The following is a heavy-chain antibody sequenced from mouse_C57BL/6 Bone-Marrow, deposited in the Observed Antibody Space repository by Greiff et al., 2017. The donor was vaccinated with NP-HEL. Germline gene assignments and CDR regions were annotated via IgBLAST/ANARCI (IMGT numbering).Heavy chain of an antibody. CDR1: GYAFSSYW. Sequence: QVQLQQSGAELVKPGASVKISCKASGYAFSSYWMNWVKQRPGKGLEWIGQIYPGDGDTNYNGKFKGKATLTADKSSSTAYMQLSSLTSEDSAVYFCARYMDYGSSYDYAMDYWGQGTSVTVSS. D-gene: IGHD1-1*01. CDR3: ARYMDYGSSYDYAMDY. V-gene: IGHV1-80*01. J-gene: IGHJ4*01. CDR2: IYPGDGDT.